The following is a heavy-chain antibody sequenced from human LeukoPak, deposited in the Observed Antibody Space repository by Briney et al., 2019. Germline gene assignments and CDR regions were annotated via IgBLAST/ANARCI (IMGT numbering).Heavy chain of an antibody. V-gene: IGHV3-30-3*01. J-gene: IGHJ5*02. CDR3: ARDRLGARYCSSTSCSIEYNWFDP. D-gene: IGHD2-2*01. Sequence: GGSLRLSCAASGFTFSSYAMHWVRQAPGKGLEWVAVISYDGSNKYYADSVKGRFTISRDNSKNTLYLQMNSLRAEDTAVYYCARDRLGARYCSSTSCSIEYNWFDPWGQGTLVTVSS. CDR1: GFTFSSYA. CDR2: ISYDGSNK.